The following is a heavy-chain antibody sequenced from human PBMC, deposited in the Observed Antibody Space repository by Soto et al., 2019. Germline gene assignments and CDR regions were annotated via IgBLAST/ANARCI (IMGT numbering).Heavy chain of an antibody. CDR3: GRWSSRATNWFDP. V-gene: IGHV1-8*01. CDR2: MNPNSGNT. D-gene: IGHD1-1*01. J-gene: IGHJ5*02. CDR1: GYTFTSYD. Sequence: ASVKVSCKASGYTFTSYDINWVRQATGQGLEWMGWMNPNSGNTGYAQKFQGRVTMTRNTSISTAYMELSSLRSEDTAVYYCGRWSSRATNWFDPWGQGTLVTVSS.